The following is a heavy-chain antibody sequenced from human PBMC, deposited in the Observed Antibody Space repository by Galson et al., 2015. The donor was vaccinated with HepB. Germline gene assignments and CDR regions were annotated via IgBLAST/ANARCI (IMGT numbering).Heavy chain of an antibody. CDR2: ISSDGTRK. V-gene: IGHV3-30-3*01. CDR1: GFTYTTYA. CDR3: TRTFCSDGSCYTDVQIYYYAMDV. D-gene: IGHD2-15*01. Sequence: SLRLSCAASGFTYTTYAMHWVRQAPGKGLEWVAVISSDGTRKYYADSVKGRFTISRDNIKNTLYLQMSSLRVDDTAVYYCTRTFCSDGSCYTDVQIYYYAMDVWGQGTTVTVSS. J-gene: IGHJ6*02.